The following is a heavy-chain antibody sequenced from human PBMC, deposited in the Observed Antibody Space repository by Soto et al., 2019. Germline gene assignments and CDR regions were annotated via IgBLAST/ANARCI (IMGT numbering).Heavy chain of an antibody. CDR1: GFKFDRYA. CDR3: AKDPPVLCSTYGVSPRDDMDV. D-gene: IGHD2-8*01. V-gene: IGHV3-23*01. Sequence: LSCSASGFKFDRYAMSWVRQAPGKGLEWVSSISGTSGHTYYADSVRGRFTISRENSNNTLFLQMSSLRVEDTAVYFCAKDPPVLCSTYGVSPRDDMDVWRQGTTVTASS. J-gene: IGHJ6*02. CDR2: ISGTSGHT.